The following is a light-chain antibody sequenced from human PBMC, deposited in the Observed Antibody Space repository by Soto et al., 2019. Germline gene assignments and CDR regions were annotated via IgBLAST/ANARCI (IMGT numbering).Light chain of an antibody. CDR1: SSDVGGYNY. CDR3: TPYTTSSPYLV. CDR2: DVT. V-gene: IGLV2-14*03. J-gene: IGLJ3*02. Sequence: QSALTQPASVSGSPGQSITISCTGTSSDVGGYNYVSWYQHHPGKAPKLMIYDVTNRPSGVSNRSSGSKSGNTASLTISGLQAKAAAVYYFTPYTTSSPYLVFGGGTKLTVL.